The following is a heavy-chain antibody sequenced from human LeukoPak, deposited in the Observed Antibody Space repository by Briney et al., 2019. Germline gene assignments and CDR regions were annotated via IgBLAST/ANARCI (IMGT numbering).Heavy chain of an antibody. J-gene: IGHJ4*02. CDR2: ISGSGIST. D-gene: IGHD3-9*01. CDR3: AKGRYDILTGYYGLIDY. CDR1: GFTVSSNS. V-gene: IGHV3-23*01. Sequence: GGSLRLSCTVSGFTVSSNSMSWVRQAPGKGLEWVSAISGSGISTYYADSVKGRFTISRDNSKNTLYLEMNGLRAEDTAIYYCAKGRYDILTGYYGLIDYWGQGILVTVSS.